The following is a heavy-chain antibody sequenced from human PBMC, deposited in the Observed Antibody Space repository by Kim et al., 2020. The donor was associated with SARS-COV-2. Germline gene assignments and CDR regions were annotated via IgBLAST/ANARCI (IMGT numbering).Heavy chain of an antibody. V-gene: IGHV3-53*01. J-gene: IGHJ6*02. Sequence: GGSLRLSCAASGFTVSSNYMSWVRQAPGKGLEWVSVIYSGGSTYYADSVKGRFTISGDNSKNTLYLQKNSLRAEDTAVYYCAGDAYDYGGYYYYYYGMDVWGQGTTVTVSS. CDR1: GFTVSSNY. CDR2: IYSGGST. D-gene: IGHD4-17*01. CDR3: AGDAYDYGGYYYYYYGMDV.